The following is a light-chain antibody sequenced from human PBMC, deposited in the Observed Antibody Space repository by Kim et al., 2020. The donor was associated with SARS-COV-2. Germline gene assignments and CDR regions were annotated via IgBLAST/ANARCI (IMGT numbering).Light chain of an antibody. CDR3: LLYYGGTQPWV. J-gene: IGLJ3*02. Sequence: QAVVTQEPSLTVSPGGTVTLTCASSTGEVTSGHYPNWFQQKPGQAPRPLIYSTNRKHFWTPARFSGSLLGDKAALTLSGAQPEDEGEFYCLLYYGGTQPWVFGGGTKLTVL. CDR1: TGEVTSGHY. CDR2: STN. V-gene: IGLV7-43*01.